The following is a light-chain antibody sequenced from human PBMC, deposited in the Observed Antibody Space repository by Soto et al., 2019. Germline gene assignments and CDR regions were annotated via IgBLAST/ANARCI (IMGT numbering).Light chain of an antibody. CDR1: QSVSSSY. V-gene: IGKV3-20*01. CDR2: GAS. Sequence: EIVLTQSPGTLSLSPGERATLSCRASQSVSSSYLAWYQQQPGQAPRLLIYGASSRANGIPDRFSGSGYGTDFTLTISRLEPEDFAVYYCQQYGSSPWAFGQGTKVEIK. CDR3: QQYGSSPWA. J-gene: IGKJ1*01.